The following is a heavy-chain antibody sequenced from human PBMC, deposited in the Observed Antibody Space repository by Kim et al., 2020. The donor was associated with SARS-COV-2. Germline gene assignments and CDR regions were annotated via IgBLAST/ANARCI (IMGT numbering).Heavy chain of an antibody. CDR3: ARAGIVVVPAAYSYYGMDV. D-gene: IGHD2-2*01. V-gene: IGHV4-4*07. J-gene: IGHJ6*02. Sequence: SETLSLTCTVSGGSISSYYWSWIRQPAGKGLEWIGRIYTSGSTNYNPSLKSRVTMSVDTSKNQFSLKLSSVTAADTAVYYCARAGIVVVPAAYSYYGMDVWGQGTTVTVSS. CDR2: IYTSGST. CDR1: GGSISSYY.